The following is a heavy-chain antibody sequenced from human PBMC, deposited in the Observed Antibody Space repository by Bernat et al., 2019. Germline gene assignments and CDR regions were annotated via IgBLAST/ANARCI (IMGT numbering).Heavy chain of an antibody. CDR3: ARVACAWCGDLDYYGRDV. CDR2: IGTAGDT. Sequence: EVQLVESGGGLVQPGGSLRLSCAASGFTFSSYDMHWVRQATGKGLEWVSAIGTAGDTYYPGSVKGRFTISRENAKNSLYLQMNSLRAGDTAVYYCARVACAWCGDLDYYGRDVWGQGTMVTVSS. V-gene: IGHV3-13*04. D-gene: IGHD3-10*01. J-gene: IGHJ6*02. CDR1: GFTFSSYD.